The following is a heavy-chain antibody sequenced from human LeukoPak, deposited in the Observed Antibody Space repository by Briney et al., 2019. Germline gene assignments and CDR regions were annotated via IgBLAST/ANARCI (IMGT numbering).Heavy chain of an antibody. CDR3: AQETADCGGACYDS. CDR2: ISDSGAAK. CDR1: GFTFSSYE. D-gene: IGHD2-21*02. J-gene: IGHJ4*02. Sequence: PGGSLRLSCAASGFTFSSYEFNWVRQAPGMGLEWISYISDSGAAKYYAESVRGRFSVSRDNAKNSVYLQMDSLRVEDTAVYYCAQETADCGGACYDSWGQGTLVTVSS. V-gene: IGHV3-48*03.